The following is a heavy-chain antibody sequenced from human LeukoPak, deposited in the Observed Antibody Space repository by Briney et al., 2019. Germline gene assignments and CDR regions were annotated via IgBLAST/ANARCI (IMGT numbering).Heavy chain of an antibody. V-gene: IGHV4-4*07. CDR1: GGSISSYY. CDR2: IYRTGST. J-gene: IGHJ3*02. D-gene: IGHD3-22*01. Sequence: SETLSLTCTVSGGSISSYYWSWIRQPAGKGLEWIGRIYRTGSTNYNTSLKSRVSTSVDTSKTQFSLKLSSVTAADTAVYYCAGYSYDFSGYSDAFHIWGQGTMVTVSS. CDR3: AGYSYDFSGYSDAFHI.